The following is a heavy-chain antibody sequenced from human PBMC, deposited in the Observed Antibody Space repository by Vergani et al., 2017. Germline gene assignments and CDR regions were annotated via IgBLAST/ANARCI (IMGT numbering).Heavy chain of an antibody. CDR1: GGSISSGDHC. CDR2: IFYSGTT. CDR3: ARVDTQVPATSHFYYMDV. Sequence: QVQLQESGPGVVKPSQTLSLTCAVSGGSISSGDHCWTWIRQRPGKGLEWIGYIFYSGTTYDNPTLRSRLTISVDTSQNQFSLKLRSGTAADTAVYYCARVDTQVPATSHFYYMDVWGKGTTVVDSS. D-gene: IGHD6-25*01. J-gene: IGHJ6*03. V-gene: IGHV4-31*11.